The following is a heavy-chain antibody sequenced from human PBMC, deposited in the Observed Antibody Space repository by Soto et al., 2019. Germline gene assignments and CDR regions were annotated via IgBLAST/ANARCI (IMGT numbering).Heavy chain of an antibody. J-gene: IGHJ5*02. V-gene: IGHV3-7*04. Sequence: EVHLVESGGALVQPGGSLRLSCAASGFTFSDYWMTWVRQTPGKGLEGVANMNPDGSEQYYLDSVKGRFTISRDNAKNSLYLQMNNLRGEDTAVYYCTKDLNHDCGPWGQGTQVSVYS. CDR3: TKDLNHDCGP. CDR2: MNPDGSEQ. CDR1: GFTFSDYW. D-gene: IGHD2-21*01.